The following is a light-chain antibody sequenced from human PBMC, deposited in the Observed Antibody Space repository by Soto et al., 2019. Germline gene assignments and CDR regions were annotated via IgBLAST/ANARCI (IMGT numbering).Light chain of an antibody. V-gene: IGKV3-20*01. CDR1: QSVSSSY. Sequence: EIVLTQSPGTLSLSPGERATLSCRASQSVSSSYLAWYQQKPGQAPRLLIYGASSRATGIPDRFSGSGSGTDFTLTISRLEPKDFAVYYCQQYENFGGGTKVDIK. J-gene: IGKJ4*01. CDR2: GAS. CDR3: QQYEN.